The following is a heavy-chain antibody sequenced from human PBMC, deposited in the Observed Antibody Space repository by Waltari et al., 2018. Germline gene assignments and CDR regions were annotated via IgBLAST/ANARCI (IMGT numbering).Heavy chain of an antibody. V-gene: IGHV3-9*01. CDR1: GFTFADYA. J-gene: IGHJ4*02. CDR2: ISWNSGSI. CDR3: ARRYSNSWFFDY. Sequence: EVQLVESGGSLVQPGRSLRLSCAASGFTFADYAMHCVRQAPGKGLGWVSGISWNSGSIAYADSVKGRFTISRDNTKNSLYVEMNSLRPEDTAFYYCARRYSNSWFFDYWGQGTLVTVSS. D-gene: IGHD6-13*01.